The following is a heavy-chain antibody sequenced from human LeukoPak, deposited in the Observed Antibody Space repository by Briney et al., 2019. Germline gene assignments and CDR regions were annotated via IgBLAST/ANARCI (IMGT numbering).Heavy chain of an antibody. CDR3: ARERRGIAAADIDY. CDR2: ISSSSSTI. Sequence: GGSLRLSCAASGFTFSSYAMSWVRQAPGKGLEWVSSISSSSSTIYYADSVRGRFTISRDNAKNSLYLQMNTLRDEDTAVYYCARERRGIAAADIDYWGQGTLVTVSS. CDR1: GFTFSSYA. D-gene: IGHD6-13*01. J-gene: IGHJ4*02. V-gene: IGHV3-48*02.